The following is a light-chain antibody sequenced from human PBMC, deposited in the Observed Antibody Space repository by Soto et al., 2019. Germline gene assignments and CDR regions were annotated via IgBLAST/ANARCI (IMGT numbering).Light chain of an antibody. CDR3: QQRSDWPLT. CDR2: DTS. J-gene: IGKJ4*01. CDR1: QSVSSY. Sequence: EIILTQSPVTLSLPPGERVTLSCRASQSVSSYLAWYQQKPGQAPRLLIYDTSTRATGIPPRFSGSGSGTDFTLTISSLEPEDFAVYYCQQRSDWPLTFGGGTKVEI. V-gene: IGKV3-11*01.